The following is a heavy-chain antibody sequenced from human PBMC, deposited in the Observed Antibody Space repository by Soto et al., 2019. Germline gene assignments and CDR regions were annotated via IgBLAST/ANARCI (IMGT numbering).Heavy chain of an antibody. CDR3: TTGSVEGI. CDR1: GFSFNEAW. Sequence: PGGSLRLSCVASGFSFNEAWMNWVRQAPGEGLEWVGRIKTSAGGGATDYAAPVQGRFTISRDGSKNALYLHMNSLRTEDTAIYYCTTGSVEGIWGQGTTVTVSS. V-gene: IGHV3-15*07. D-gene: IGHD2-15*01. CDR2: IKTSAGGGAT. J-gene: IGHJ6*02.